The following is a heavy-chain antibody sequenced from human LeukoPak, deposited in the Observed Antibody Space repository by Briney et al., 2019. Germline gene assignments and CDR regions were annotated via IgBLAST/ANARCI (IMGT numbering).Heavy chain of an antibody. Sequence: SETLSLPCTVSRGSIRSGGFYLTWIRQHPGKGLEWLGYISYDGTTYYNPSLKSRITISVDKSTKNFSLKLTSVTAADTAVYYCARGSFCSKGNCYYGMDVWSQGTTVTVSS. CDR1: RGSIRSGGFY. CDR3: ARGSFCSKGNCYYGMDV. J-gene: IGHJ6*02. D-gene: IGHD3-3*01. CDR2: ISYDGTT. V-gene: IGHV4-31*03.